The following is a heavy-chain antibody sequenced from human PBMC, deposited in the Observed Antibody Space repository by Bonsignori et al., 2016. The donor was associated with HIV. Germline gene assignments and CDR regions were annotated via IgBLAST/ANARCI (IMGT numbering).Heavy chain of an antibody. CDR2: ISWNSGSI. J-gene: IGHJ4*02. Sequence: WIRQPPGKGLEWVSGISWNSGSIGYADSVKGRFTISRDNAKNSLYLQMNSLRAEDTALYYCAKDIKSRYYGSGIRFPDFDYWGQGTLVTVSS. V-gene: IGHV3-9*01. CDR3: AKDIKSRYYGSGIRFPDFDY. D-gene: IGHD3-10*01.